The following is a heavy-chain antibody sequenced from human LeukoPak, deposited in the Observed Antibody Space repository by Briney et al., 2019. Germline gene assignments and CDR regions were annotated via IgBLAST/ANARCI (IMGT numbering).Heavy chain of an antibody. Sequence: PGGSLRLSCAASGFTFSSYAMSWVRQAPGKGLEWVSAISGNGGSTYYADSVKGRFTISRDNSKNTLYLQMNSLRAEDTAVYYCAKSLPRYYYYGMDVWGQGTTVTVSS. J-gene: IGHJ6*02. CDR1: GFTFSSYA. V-gene: IGHV3-23*01. CDR2: ISGNGGST. CDR3: AKSLPRYYYYGMDV.